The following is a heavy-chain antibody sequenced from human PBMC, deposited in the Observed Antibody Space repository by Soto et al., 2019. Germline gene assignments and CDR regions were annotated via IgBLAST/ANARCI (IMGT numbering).Heavy chain of an antibody. V-gene: IGHV4-59*11. CDR3: AGDGREASGMDV. Sequence: SETLSLTCTVSGGSISSHYWSWVRQAPGKGLEWIGHIYYRGSTTYNPSLRSRSTISVDTSNNQFSLKLNSVTTADTAVYYCAGDGREASGMDVWGQGTKVTVSS. CDR2: IYYRGST. J-gene: IGHJ6*02. CDR1: GGSISSHY. D-gene: IGHD1-26*01.